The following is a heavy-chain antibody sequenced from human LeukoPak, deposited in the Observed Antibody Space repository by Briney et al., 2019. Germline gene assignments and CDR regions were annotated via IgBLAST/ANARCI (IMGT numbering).Heavy chain of an antibody. D-gene: IGHD3-16*01. J-gene: IGHJ4*01. Sequence: GGSLRLSCAASGFTFKNYAMTWVRQAPGKGLEWVSALSDNGGRTYYAGSVTGRFTISRDNSKNTLNLQMNGLSAEDTAIYYCAREDVSRGFDFWGHGTLVTVSS. CDR1: GFTFKNYA. CDR2: LSDNGGRT. V-gene: IGHV3-23*01. CDR3: AREDVSRGFDF.